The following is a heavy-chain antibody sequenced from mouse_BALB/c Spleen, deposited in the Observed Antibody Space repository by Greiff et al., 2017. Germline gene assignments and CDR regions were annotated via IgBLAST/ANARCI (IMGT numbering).Heavy chain of an antibody. CDR3: TREGFYSAWFAY. V-gene: IGHV1-5*01. CDR1: GYTFTSYW. CDR2: IYPGNSDT. Sequence: VQLQQSGTVLARPGASVKMSCKASGYTFTSYWMHWVKQRPGQGLEWIGAIYPGNSDTSYNQKFKGKAKLTAVTSTSTAYMELSSLTNEDSAVYYCTREGFYSAWFAYWGQGTLVTVSA. J-gene: IGHJ3*01. D-gene: IGHD2-1*01.